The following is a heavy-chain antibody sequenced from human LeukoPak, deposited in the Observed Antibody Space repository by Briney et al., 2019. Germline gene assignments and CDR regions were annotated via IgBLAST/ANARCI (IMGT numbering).Heavy chain of an antibody. Sequence: GSSVKVSCKASGGTFISYAISWVRQAPGQGLEWMGGIIPIFGTANYAQKFQGRVTITADESTSTAYMELSSLRSEDTAVYYCAVVGSGSYTMVYYYYGMDVWGQGTTVTVSS. CDR1: GGTFISYA. J-gene: IGHJ6*02. CDR3: AVVGSGSYTMVYYYYGMDV. CDR2: IIPIFGTA. D-gene: IGHD3-10*01. V-gene: IGHV1-69*01.